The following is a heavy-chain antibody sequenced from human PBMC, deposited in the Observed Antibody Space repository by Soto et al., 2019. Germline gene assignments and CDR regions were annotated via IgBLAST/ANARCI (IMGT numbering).Heavy chain of an antibody. D-gene: IGHD4-17*01. CDR3: ARLDYGDYTIY. V-gene: IGHV4-39*01. J-gene: IGHJ4*02. Sequence: SETLSLTCTVSGGSISSNSYYWGWIRQPPGKGLEWIGTIYYSGSTYYNPSLKSRVTISVDTSNNQISLKLSSVTAADTAVYYCARLDYGDYTIYWGQGTLVTVSS. CDR1: GGSISSNSYY. CDR2: IYYSGST.